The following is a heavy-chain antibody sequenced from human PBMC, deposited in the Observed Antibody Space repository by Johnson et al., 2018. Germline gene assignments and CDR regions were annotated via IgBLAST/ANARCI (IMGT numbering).Heavy chain of an antibody. CDR2: INHSGST. D-gene: IGHD6-19*01. CDR1: GGSFSGYY. CDR3: AGGSRQYSSGWYYFQH. Sequence: QVQLQQWGAGLLKPSETLSLTCAVYGGSFSGYYWSWIRQPPGKGLEWLGEINHSGSTNYNPSLKSRVTISVDTSKNQFSLKLSSVTAADTAVYYCAGGSRQYSSGWYYFQHWGQGTLVTVSS. V-gene: IGHV4-34*01. J-gene: IGHJ1*01.